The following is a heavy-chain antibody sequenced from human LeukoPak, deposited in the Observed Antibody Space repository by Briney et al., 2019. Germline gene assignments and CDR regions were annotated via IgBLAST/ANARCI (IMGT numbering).Heavy chain of an antibody. D-gene: IGHD6-19*01. CDR2: IWYDGSNK. Sequence: GWSLRLSCAASGFTFSSYGMHWVRQSPGKGLEWVAVIWYDGSNKYYADSVKGRFTISRDNSKNTLYLQMNSLRAEDTAVYYCAREERVSSGSTGYWGQGTLVTVSS. J-gene: IGHJ4*02. CDR3: AREERVSSGSTGY. V-gene: IGHV3-33*01. CDR1: GFTFSSYG.